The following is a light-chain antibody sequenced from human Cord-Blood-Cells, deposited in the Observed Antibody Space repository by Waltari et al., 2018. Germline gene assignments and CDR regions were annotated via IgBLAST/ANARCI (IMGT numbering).Light chain of an antibody. V-gene: IGKV1-33*01. CDR2: YAS. J-gene: IGKJ5*01. CDR3: QQYDNLPSIT. Sequence: DIQMTTSPSSLFASVGDRVTITCQAIQDISNYLNWYQQKTGKAPKLLVYYASNLETGVPSRFSGGGSWTDFTFTISSLQPEDIATYYCQQYDNLPSITFGQGTRLEIK. CDR1: QDISNY.